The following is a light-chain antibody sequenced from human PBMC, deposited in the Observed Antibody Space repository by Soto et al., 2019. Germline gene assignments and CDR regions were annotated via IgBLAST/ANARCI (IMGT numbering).Light chain of an antibody. CDR2: SAS. Sequence: DIQMTQSPSSVSASVGDRVTITCRASQGISTWLAWYQQKPGEAPKLLVHSASTLQSGVPSRFSGSGSGANFSLTITSRQPGDFSTDYCQGASRFPWTFGQGTTVENK. CDR3: QGASRFPWT. V-gene: IGKV1-12*01. CDR1: QGISTW. J-gene: IGKJ1*01.